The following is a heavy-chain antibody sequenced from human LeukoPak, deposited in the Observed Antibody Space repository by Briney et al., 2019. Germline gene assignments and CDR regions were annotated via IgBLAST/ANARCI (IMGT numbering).Heavy chain of an antibody. CDR3: ARSEERYCSSTSCHLIDY. Sequence: PGGSLRLSCTASGFTFSNFWMGWVRQAPGKGLEWVANIKQDETEKFYLGSVKGRFTISRDNAKNSLYLQMNSLRVEDTALYYCARSEERYCSSTSCHLIDYWGQGTLVTVSS. J-gene: IGHJ4*02. D-gene: IGHD2-2*01. V-gene: IGHV3-7*03. CDR1: GFTFSNFW. CDR2: IKQDETEK.